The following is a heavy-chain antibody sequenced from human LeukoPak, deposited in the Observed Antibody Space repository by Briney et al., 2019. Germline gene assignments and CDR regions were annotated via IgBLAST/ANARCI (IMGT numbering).Heavy chain of an antibody. Sequence: GGSLRLSCTASGFTFGDYAMTWVRQAPGKGLEWVGFITSKAYDGTTQYAASVKGRFTISRDDSKSLAYLQMNSLKIEDTAVYFCTRAGGFCGGDCYDNWGQGTLVTVSS. J-gene: IGHJ4*02. CDR2: ITSKAYDGTT. V-gene: IGHV3-49*04. D-gene: IGHD2-21*01. CDR3: TRAGGFCGGDCYDN. CDR1: GFTFGDYA.